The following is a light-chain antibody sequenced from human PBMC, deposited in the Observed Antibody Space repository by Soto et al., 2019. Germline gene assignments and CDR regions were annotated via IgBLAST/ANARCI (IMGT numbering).Light chain of an antibody. Sequence: DIPMTQSPSTLSGSVGERVTITCRASQTISSWLAWYQQKPGKAPKLLIYKASTLKSGVPSRFSGSGSGTEFTLTISSLQPDDFATYYCQHYNSYSEALGQGTKVDI. CDR1: QTISSW. CDR3: QHYNSYSEA. V-gene: IGKV1-5*03. CDR2: KAS. J-gene: IGKJ1*01.